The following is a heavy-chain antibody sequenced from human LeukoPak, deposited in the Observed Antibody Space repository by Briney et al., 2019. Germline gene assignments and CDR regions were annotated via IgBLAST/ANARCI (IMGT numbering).Heavy chain of an antibody. J-gene: IGHJ4*02. CDR1: GYTFTGYY. D-gene: IGHD3-10*01. CDR3: AREWPPRGMYYYGSGSYRGDYFDY. CDR2: INPNSGGT. Sequence: ASVKVSCKASGYTFTGYYMHWVRQAPGQGLAWMGWINPNSGGTNYAQKFQGRVTMTRDTSISTAYMELSRLRSDETAVYYCAREWPPRGMYYYGSGSYRGDYFDYWGQGTLVTVSS. V-gene: IGHV1-2*02.